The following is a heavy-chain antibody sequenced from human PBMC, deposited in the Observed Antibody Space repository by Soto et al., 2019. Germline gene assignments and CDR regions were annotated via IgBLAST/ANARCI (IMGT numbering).Heavy chain of an antibody. CDR1: GYTLTELS. CDR2: FDPEDGET. V-gene: IGHV1-24*01. Sequence: GASVKVSCKVSGYTLTELSMYWVRQAPGKGLEWMGGFDPEDGETIYAQKFQGRVTMTEDTSTDTAYMELSSLRSEDTAVYYCATVTRKGYCSGGSCFRSGFDPWGQGTLVTVSS. D-gene: IGHD2-15*01. J-gene: IGHJ5*02. CDR3: ATVTRKGYCSGGSCFRSGFDP.